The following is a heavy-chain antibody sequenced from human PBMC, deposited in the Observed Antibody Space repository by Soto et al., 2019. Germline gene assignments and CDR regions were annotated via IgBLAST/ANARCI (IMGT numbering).Heavy chain of an antibody. Sequence: PGGSLRLSCAASGFTFSSYAMSWVRQARGKGLEWVAAISGSGISTYYADSVKGRFTISRDNPKNTVYLHMNTLRAEDPAVYYCAKDQVEVVSATGLDSWGQGTLVTVSS. CDR2: ISGSGIST. D-gene: IGHD2-21*02. V-gene: IGHV3-23*01. J-gene: IGHJ4*02. CDR1: GFTFSSYA. CDR3: AKDQVEVVSATGLDS.